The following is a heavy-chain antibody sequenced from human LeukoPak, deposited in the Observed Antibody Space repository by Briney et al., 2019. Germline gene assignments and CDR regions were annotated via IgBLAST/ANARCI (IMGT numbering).Heavy chain of an antibody. V-gene: IGHV4-39*07. CDR3: ARVGNPLVTVFAWFDP. CDR2: IYSSGST. J-gene: IGHJ5*02. D-gene: IGHD3-3*01. CDR1: GASVSGSPYY. Sequence: PSETLSLTCTVSGASVSGSPYYWGWIRQPPGKGLEWIGSIYSSGSTYYNASLQSRVTTSVDTSKNQFSLKLSSVTAADTAVYYCARVGNPLVTVFAWFDPWGQGTLVTVSS.